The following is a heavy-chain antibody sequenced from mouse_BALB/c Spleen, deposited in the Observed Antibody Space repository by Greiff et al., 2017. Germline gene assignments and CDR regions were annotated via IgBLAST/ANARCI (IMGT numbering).Heavy chain of an antibody. CDR1: GFAFSSYD. CDR3: ARRPLYAMDY. J-gene: IGHJ4*01. Sequence: EVQVVESGGGLVKPGGSLKLSCAASGFAFSSYDMSWVRQTPEKRLEWVAYISSGGGSTYYPDTVKGRFTISRDNAKNTLYLQMSSLKSEDTAMYYCARRPLYAMDYWGQGTSVTVSS. CDR2: ISSGGGST. V-gene: IGHV5-12-1*01.